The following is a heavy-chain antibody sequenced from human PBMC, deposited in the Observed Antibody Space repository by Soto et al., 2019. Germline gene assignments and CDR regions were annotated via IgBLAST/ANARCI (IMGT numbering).Heavy chain of an antibody. D-gene: IGHD6-19*01. CDR3: ERDRGQWLVHGGFDI. CDR1: GGSMSSYY. CDR2: IYYSGST. V-gene: IGHV4-59*01. J-gene: IGHJ3*02. Sequence: PSETLSLTCTVSGGSMSSYYWSWIRQPPGKGLEWIGYIYYSGSTNYNSSLKSRVTISVDTSKNQFSLKLSSVTAADTALYYCERDRGQWLVHGGFDIWGQGTMVTVSS.